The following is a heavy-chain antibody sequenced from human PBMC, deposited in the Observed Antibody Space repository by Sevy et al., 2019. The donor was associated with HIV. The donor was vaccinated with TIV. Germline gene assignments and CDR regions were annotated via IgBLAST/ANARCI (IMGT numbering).Heavy chain of an antibody. V-gene: IGHV3-23*01. CDR1: GFPFSTYV. D-gene: IGHD3-16*02. Sequence: GGSLRLSCAASGFPFSTYVIFWVRQAPGKGLEWVSSISGSGLSTYYADSVKGRFTISRDNSKNTVYVQMNSLRHEDTAVYYCAKGMSVENRIPFWGVIGNWGQGTLVTVSS. CDR2: ISGSGLST. J-gene: IGHJ4*02. CDR3: AKGMSVENRIPFWGVIGN.